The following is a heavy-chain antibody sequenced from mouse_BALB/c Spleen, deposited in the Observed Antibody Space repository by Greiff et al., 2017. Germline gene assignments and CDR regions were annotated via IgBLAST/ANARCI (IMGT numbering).Heavy chain of an antibody. CDR2: ISSGSSTI. Sequence: DVKLVESGGGLVQPGGSRKLSCAASGFTFSSFGMHWVRQAPEKGLEWVAYISSGSSTIYYPDSVKGRFTISRDNAKNNLYLQMSSLKSEDTAMYYCADGSSYGFAYWGQGTLVTVSA. V-gene: IGHV5-17*03. CDR1: GFTFSSFG. J-gene: IGHJ3*01. D-gene: IGHD1-1*01. CDR3: ADGSSYGFAY.